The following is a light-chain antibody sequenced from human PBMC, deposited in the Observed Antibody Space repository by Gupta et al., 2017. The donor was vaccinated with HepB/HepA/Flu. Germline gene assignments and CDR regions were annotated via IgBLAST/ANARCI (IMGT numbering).Light chain of an antibody. J-gene: IGLJ2*01. V-gene: IGLV3-9*01. Sequence: SSALTQPLSASVALGQTARLPCGGKNIGSKNGHWYQQRPGQAPVLVIYRDNNRASGNPERFSGSNSGNTATLTISRAQVGDEADYYCQVWDDIDVVFGGGTRLTVL. CDR3: QVWDDIDVV. CDR2: RDN. CDR1: NIGSKN.